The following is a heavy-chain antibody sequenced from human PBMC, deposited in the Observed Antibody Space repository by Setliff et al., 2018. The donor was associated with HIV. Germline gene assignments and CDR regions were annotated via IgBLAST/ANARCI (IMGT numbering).Heavy chain of an antibody. CDR3: VREHAEYSSGFDY. Sequence: PGGSLRLSCEASGLMFRNYAMSWVRQAPGKGLEWISYIDRVGNTIYYAASVKGRFTISRDNAKNSLYLQMNSLRPEDTALYHCVREHAEYSSGFDYWGQGTLVTVSS. V-gene: IGHV3-48*04. J-gene: IGHJ4*02. D-gene: IGHD6-19*01. CDR1: GLMFRNYA. CDR2: IDRVGNTI.